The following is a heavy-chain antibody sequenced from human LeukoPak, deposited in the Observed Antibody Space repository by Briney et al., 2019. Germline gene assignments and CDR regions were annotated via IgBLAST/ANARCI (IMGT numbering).Heavy chain of an antibody. Sequence: GESLKISCKGSGYSFTNYWIGWVRQMPGRGLEWMGIIYPGDSDTRYSPSFQGQVTISADKSISTAYPQWSSLKASDTAMYYCARSPRSDYFDYWGQGALVTVSS. CDR2: IYPGDSDT. V-gene: IGHV5-51*01. CDR3: ARSPRSDYFDY. D-gene: IGHD6-6*01. J-gene: IGHJ4*02. CDR1: GYSFTNYW.